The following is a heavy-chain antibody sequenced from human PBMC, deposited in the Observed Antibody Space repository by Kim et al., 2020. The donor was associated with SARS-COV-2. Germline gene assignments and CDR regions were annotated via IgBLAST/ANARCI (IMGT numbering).Heavy chain of an antibody. J-gene: IGHJ6*02. CDR1: GGTFSSYA. V-gene: IGHV1-69*13. D-gene: IGHD3-16*02. CDR2: IIPIFGTA. Sequence: SVKVSCKASGGTFSSYAISWVRQAPGQGLEWMGGIIPIFGTANYAQKFQGRVTITADESTSTAYMELSSLRSEDTAVYYCASIANPLYYYYGMDVWGQGTTVTVSS. CDR3: ASIANPLYYYYGMDV.